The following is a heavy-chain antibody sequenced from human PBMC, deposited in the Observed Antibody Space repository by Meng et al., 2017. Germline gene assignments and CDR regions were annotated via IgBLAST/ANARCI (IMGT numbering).Heavy chain of an antibody. V-gene: IGHV4-34*01. CDR3: ARGRAGYCSSTSCYRFAWFDP. Sequence: QVQLQQWDAGLLKPSETTSRTGSVHGGSFSGYYWRWIRQPPGKGLEWIGEINHSGRTTYNPPLKNRVTISVDTSKNQFSLKLSSVTAADTAVYYCARGRAGYCSSTSCYRFAWFDPWGQGTLVTVSS. D-gene: IGHD2-2*02. CDR1: GGSFSGYY. CDR2: INHSGRT. J-gene: IGHJ5*02.